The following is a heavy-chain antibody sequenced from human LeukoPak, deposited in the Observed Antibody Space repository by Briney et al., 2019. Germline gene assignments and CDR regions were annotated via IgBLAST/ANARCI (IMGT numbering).Heavy chain of an antibody. Sequence: SETLSLTCTVSGGSISRHYWSWIRQPPGKGLEWIGYIHYSGSTNNNPSLKSRVTISVDTSKNQFSLKLSSVTAADTAVYYCARTAIECSSASCRVTYYYMDVWGKGTTVTVSS. CDR3: ARTAIECSSASCRVTYYYMDV. V-gene: IGHV4-59*11. D-gene: IGHD2-2*01. CDR2: IHYSGST. J-gene: IGHJ6*03. CDR1: GGSISRHY.